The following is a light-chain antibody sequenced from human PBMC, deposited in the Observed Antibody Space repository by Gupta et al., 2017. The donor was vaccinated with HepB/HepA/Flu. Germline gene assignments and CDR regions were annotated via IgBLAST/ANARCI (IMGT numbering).Light chain of an antibody. J-gene: IGKJ5*01. CDR1: QSVSSY. Sequence: EIVLTQSPATLSLSPGERATLSCRVSQSVSSYLAWYQQKPGQAPRLLIYDASNRATGIQARFSGSGSGTDFTLTISSLEPEDFVVYYCQQRSNWPPITFGQGTRLEIK. V-gene: IGKV3-11*01. CDR2: DAS. CDR3: QQRSNWPPIT.